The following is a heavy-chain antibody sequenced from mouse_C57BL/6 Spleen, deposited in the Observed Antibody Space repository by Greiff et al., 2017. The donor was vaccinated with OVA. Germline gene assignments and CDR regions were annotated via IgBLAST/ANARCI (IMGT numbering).Heavy chain of an antibody. CDR2: ISDGGSYT. Sequence: EVMLVESGGGLVKPGGSLKLSCAASGFTFSSYAMSWVRQTPEKRLEWVATISDGGSYTYYPDNVKGRFTISRDNAKNNLYLQSSHLKSKDTAVYYCTRAYYSNFDYWGQGTTLTVSS. J-gene: IGHJ2*01. CDR1: GFTFSSYA. D-gene: IGHD2-5*01. V-gene: IGHV5-4*03. CDR3: TRAYYSNFDY.